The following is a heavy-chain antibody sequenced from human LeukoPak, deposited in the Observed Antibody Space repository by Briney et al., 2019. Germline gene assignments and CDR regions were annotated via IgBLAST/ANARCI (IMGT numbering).Heavy chain of an antibody. CDR3: ARADFWSGYYNY. CDR1: GGSISGYY. V-gene: IGHV4-4*07. Sequence: SETLPLTCTVSGGSISGYYWNWIRQPAGKGLEWIGRVYTSGSSTYNPSLKSRVTISLDKSKNQFSLKLSSVTAADTAVYYCARADFWSGYYNYWGQGTLVTVSS. J-gene: IGHJ4*02. D-gene: IGHD3-3*01. CDR2: VYTSGSS.